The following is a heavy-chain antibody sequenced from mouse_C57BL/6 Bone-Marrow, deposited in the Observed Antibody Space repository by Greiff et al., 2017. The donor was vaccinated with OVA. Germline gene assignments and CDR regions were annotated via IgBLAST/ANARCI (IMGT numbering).Heavy chain of an antibody. D-gene: IGHD1-1*01. CDR3: ARRYYDSSYWYFDV. CDR2: IYPGSGST. CDR1: GYTFTSYW. Sequence: VQLQQSGAELVKPGASVKMSCKASGYTFTSYWITWVKQRPGQGLEWIGDIYPGSGSTNYNEKFKSKATLTVDTSSSTAYMQLSSLTSEDSAVYYCARRYYDSSYWYFDVWGTGTTVTVSS. J-gene: IGHJ1*03. V-gene: IGHV1-55*01.